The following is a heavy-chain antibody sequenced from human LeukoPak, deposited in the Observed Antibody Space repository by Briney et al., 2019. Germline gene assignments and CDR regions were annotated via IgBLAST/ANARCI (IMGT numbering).Heavy chain of an antibody. CDR1: GGSISTYY. J-gene: IGHJ4*02. CDR2: IYYSGST. CDR3: ARVTVGTSWFDY. Sequence: SETLSLTCTVSGGSISTYYGNWIRQAPGKGLEWIGYIYYSGSTNYNPSLKSRVTMSVDTSRNQFSLKLSSVTAADTAVYYCARVTVGTSWFDYWGQGTLVTVSS. D-gene: IGHD4-23*01. V-gene: IGHV4-59*01.